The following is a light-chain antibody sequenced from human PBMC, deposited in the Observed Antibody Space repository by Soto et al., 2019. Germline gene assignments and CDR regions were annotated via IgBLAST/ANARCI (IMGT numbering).Light chain of an antibody. V-gene: IGKV1-16*01. CDR3: QHYNSYSEA. Sequence: TQMTQSPSSLSASVGDRVTISCRASQGISNYLAWYQQRPGKAPKLLIFGATTLQSGVPSRFSGSGSGTEFTLTISSLQPDDFATYYCQHYNSYSEAFGQGTKGDIK. CDR2: GAT. CDR1: QGISNY. J-gene: IGKJ1*01.